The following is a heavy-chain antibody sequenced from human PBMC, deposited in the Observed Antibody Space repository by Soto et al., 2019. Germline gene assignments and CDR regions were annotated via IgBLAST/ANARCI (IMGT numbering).Heavy chain of an antibody. D-gene: IGHD2-21*01. V-gene: IGHV3-23*01. CDR1: GFIFNNYA. Sequence: EVQLLESGGGLVQRGGSLRLSCAASGFIFNNYAMTWVRQAAGKGLEWVARVSGRGGSAYYADSVKGRLTISRDNSNNTLYLQMTNVRGEDTAVYYCVRRAGGAVVWYYDLWGRGTLVSVFS. J-gene: IGHJ2*01. CDR2: VSGRGGSA. CDR3: VRRAGGAVVWYYDL.